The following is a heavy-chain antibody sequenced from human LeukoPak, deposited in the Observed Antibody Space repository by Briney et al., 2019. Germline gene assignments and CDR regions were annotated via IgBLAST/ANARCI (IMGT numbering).Heavy chain of an antibody. CDR1: GGSITGGDYY. D-gene: IGHD3-10*01. J-gene: IGHJ4*02. V-gene: IGHV4-31*03. CDR3: ARGHGSGDLEY. CDR2: IYNSRYT. Sequence: KPSQTLSLTCSDSGGSITGGDYYWSWIRQHPGKGLEWIGYIYNSRYTYYNPSLRSRATISGDTSKNQLSLKLTSMTAADTAVFYCARGHGSGDLEYWGQGMLVTVSS.